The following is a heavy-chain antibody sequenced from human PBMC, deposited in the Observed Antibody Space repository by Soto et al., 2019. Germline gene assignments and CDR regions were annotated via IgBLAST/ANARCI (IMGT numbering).Heavy chain of an antibody. Sequence: SETLSLTCTVAGDSLGNYYRSWIRQPHGKGLGWVGYTYRSGSTKDSHSLRRRATISLDTHKKHFSLKLTSLTDADTAVYYCARDRCLWRAFDYLGQGTLVTVAS. J-gene: IGHJ4*02. CDR2: TYRSGST. D-gene: IGHD3-16*01. CDR3: ARDRCLWRAFDY. CDR1: GDSLGNYY. V-gene: IGHV4-59*01.